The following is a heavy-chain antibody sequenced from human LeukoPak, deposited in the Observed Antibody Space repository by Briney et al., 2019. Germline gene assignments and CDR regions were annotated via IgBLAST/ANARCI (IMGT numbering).Heavy chain of an antibody. J-gene: IGHJ4*02. CDR3: ARETLAAADNFDY. CDR1: GFTFSSYS. Sequence: GGSLRLSCAASGFTFSSYSMNWVRQAPGKGLDWVSYISSSSSTIYYADSVKGRFTISRDNAKNSLYLQMNSLRAEDTAVYYCARETLAAADNFDYWGQGTLVTVSS. V-gene: IGHV3-48*04. CDR2: ISSSSSTI. D-gene: IGHD6-13*01.